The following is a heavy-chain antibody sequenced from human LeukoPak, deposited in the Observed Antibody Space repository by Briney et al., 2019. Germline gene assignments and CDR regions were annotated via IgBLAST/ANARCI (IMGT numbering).Heavy chain of an antibody. D-gene: IGHD5-24*01. CDR2: ISGTGSYI. CDR1: GITFSSYS. Sequence: GGSLRLSCAVFGITFSSYSMSWVRQAPGKGLEWVSSISGTGSYIYYADSVKGRITISRDNAKNSLYLQMNSLRAEDTAMYYCARDFRTQLDGYSPPYHFDYWGQGVLVTVSS. V-gene: IGHV3-21*01. CDR3: ARDFRTQLDGYSPPYHFDY. J-gene: IGHJ4*02.